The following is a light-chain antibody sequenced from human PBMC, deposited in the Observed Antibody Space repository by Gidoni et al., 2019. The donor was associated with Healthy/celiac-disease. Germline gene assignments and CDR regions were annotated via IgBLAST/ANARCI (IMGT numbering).Light chain of an antibody. CDR3: QQRSNWPRMYT. J-gene: IGKJ2*01. V-gene: IGKV3-11*01. CDR2: DAS. CDR1: QSVSSY. Sequence: EIVLTQSPATLSLSPGERATLSCRASQSVSSYLAWYQQKPGQAPRLLIYDASNRATGIPARFSGSGSGTDFPLTISSLEPEDFAVYYCQQRSNWPRMYTFGQXTKLEIK.